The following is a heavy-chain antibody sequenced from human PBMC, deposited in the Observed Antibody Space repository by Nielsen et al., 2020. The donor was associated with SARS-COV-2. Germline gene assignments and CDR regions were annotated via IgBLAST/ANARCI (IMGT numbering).Heavy chain of an antibody. V-gene: IGHV3-21*01. CDR2: ISSSSSYI. CDR1: GFTFSSYN. D-gene: IGHD6-19*01. Sequence: WGSLRLSCAASGFTFSSYNMNWVRQAPGKGLEWVSSISSSSSYIYYADSVKGRFTISRDNAKNSLYLQMNSLRAEDTAVYYCARSSIAVAGTDYWGQGTLVTVSS. CDR3: ARSSIAVAGTDY. J-gene: IGHJ4*02.